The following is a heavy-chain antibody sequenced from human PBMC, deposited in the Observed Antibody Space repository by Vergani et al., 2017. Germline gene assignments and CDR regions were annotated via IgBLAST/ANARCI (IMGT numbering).Heavy chain of an antibody. CDR2: INPNSGCT. CDR3: ARVWIFGVTDYYYMDV. J-gene: IGHJ6*03. D-gene: IGHD3-3*01. CDR1: GGTFSSYA. Sequence: QVQLVQSGAEVKKPGSSVKVSCKASGGTFSSYAISWVRQAPGQGLEWMGWINPNSGCTNYAQKFQGRVTMTRDTSISTAYMELSRLRSDDTAVYYCARVWIFGVTDYYYMDVWGKGTTVTVSS. V-gene: IGHV1-2*02.